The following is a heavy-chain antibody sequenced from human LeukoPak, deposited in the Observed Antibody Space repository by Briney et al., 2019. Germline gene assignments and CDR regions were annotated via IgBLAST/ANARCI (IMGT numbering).Heavy chain of an antibody. V-gene: IGHV3-72*01. CDR1: GFTFSDHY. J-gene: IGHJ4*02. D-gene: IGHD1-26*01. CDR3: AREWDSGSYYLGYFDY. CDR2: IKNKANNYTT. Sequence: GRSLRLSCAASGFTFSDHYMDWVRQAPGKGLEWVGRIKNKANNYTTEYAASVKGRFTISRDDSKNSLYLQMNSLKCEDTAVYYCAREWDSGSYYLGYFDYWGQGTLVTVSS.